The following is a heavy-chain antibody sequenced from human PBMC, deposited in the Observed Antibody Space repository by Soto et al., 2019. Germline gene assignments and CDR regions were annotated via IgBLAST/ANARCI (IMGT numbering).Heavy chain of an antibody. D-gene: IGHD3-10*01. J-gene: IGHJ4*02. V-gene: IGHV3-7*01. CDR2: IKQDGSEK. CDR3: ARVAPYYYGSGSYYFDY. CDR1: GFTLSTYW. Sequence: PGGSLRLSCAASGFTLSTYWMSWVRQAPGKGLEWVANIKQDGSEKHYVDSVKGRFTISRDNAKNSLYLQMNSLRAEDTAVYYCARVAPYYYGSGSYYFDYWGQGTLVTVSS.